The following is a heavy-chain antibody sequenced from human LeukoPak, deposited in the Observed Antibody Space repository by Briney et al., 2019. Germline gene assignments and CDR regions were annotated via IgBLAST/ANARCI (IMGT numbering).Heavy chain of an antibody. Sequence: TGGSLRLSCAASGFTFSSYWMSWVRQAPGKGLEWIGSIYYSGSTYHNPSLKSRVTISVDRSKIQFSLKLSSVAATDTAIYYCASQTTHYYDSNGVPTDAFDIWGQGTMVTVSS. CDR1: GFTFSSYW. CDR2: IYYSGST. J-gene: IGHJ3*02. CDR3: ASQTTHYYDSNGVPTDAFDI. D-gene: IGHD3-22*01. V-gene: IGHV4-39*01.